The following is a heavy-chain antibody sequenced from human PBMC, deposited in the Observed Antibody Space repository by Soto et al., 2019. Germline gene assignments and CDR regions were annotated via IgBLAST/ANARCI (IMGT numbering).Heavy chain of an antibody. CDR1: GFTFSNYA. Sequence: EVQLLESGGGLVQPGGSLRLSCAASGFTFSNYAMRWVRQTPGKGLEWVSAITGGGGSTYYADSVKGRFTISRDNSKSTLYMQMHHLRGEGTAVYYCAKDETDRAAHLDYWGQGTLVTVSS. V-gene: IGHV3-23*01. D-gene: IGHD6-13*01. J-gene: IGHJ4*02. CDR3: AKDETDRAAHLDY. CDR2: ITGGGGST.